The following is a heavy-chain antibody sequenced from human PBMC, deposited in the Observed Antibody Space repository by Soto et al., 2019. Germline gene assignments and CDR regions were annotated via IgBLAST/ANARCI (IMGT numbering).Heavy chain of an antibody. CDR1: GYTFTSYG. J-gene: IGHJ4*02. Sequence: QVQLVQSGAEVKKPGASVKVSCKASGYTFTSYGMNWVRQAPGRGLEWMGWINPGNGNTKYSQKFHGRVTIEWDTSASTAYMELSSLRSEDTAVYYCARGGYFDSSNYLAYWGLGTLVTVSS. CDR2: INPGNGNT. V-gene: IGHV1-3*01. D-gene: IGHD3-22*01. CDR3: ARGGYFDSSNYLAY.